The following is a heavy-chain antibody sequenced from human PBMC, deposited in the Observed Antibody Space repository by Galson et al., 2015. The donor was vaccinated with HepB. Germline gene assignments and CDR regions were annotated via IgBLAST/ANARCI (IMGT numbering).Heavy chain of an antibody. D-gene: IGHD3-10*01. J-gene: IGHJ4*02. CDR2: IYYSGST. V-gene: IGHV4-61*01. CDR1: GGSVSSGSYY. Sequence: ETLSLTCTVSGGSVSSGSYYWSWIRQPPGKGLEWIGYIYYSGSTNYNPSLKSRVTISVDTSKNQFSLKLSSVTAADTAVYYCARLYYYGSGSYSFDYWGQGTLVTVSS. CDR3: ARLYYYGSGSYSFDY.